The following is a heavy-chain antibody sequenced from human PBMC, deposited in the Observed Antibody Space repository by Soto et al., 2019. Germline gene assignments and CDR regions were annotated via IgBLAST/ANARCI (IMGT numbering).Heavy chain of an antibody. D-gene: IGHD3-3*01. V-gene: IGHV4-61*01. CDR2: IYYSGST. J-gene: IGHJ5*02. CDR3: ARAYDFWSGSNNWFDP. Sequence: SETLSLTCTVSGGSVSSGSYYWSWIRQPPGKGLEWIGYIYYSGSTNYNPSLKSRVTISVDTSKNQFSLKLSSVTAADTAVYYCARAYDFWSGSNNWFDPWGQGTLVTVSS. CDR1: GGSVSSGSYY.